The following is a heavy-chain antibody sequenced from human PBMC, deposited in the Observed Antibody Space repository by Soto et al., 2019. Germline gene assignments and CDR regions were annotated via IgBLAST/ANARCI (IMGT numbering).Heavy chain of an antibody. CDR2: ISGSGGST. D-gene: IGHD6-19*01. V-gene: IGHV3-23*01. CDR3: AKSKNGVHIAVAGTVDY. J-gene: IGHJ4*02. Sequence: PGGSLRLSCAASGFTFSSYAMSWVRQAPGKGLEWVSAISGSGGSTYYADSVKGRFTISRDNSKNTLYLQMNSLRAEDTAVYYCAKSKNGVHIAVAGTVDYWGQGTLVTSPQ. CDR1: GFTFSSYA.